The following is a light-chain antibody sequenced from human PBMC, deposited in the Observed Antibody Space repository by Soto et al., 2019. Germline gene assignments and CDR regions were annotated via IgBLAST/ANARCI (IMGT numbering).Light chain of an antibody. CDR1: QSVLSSYDNKNY. CDR3: QQFYSNPPT. V-gene: IGKV4-1*01. CDR2: WAS. J-gene: IGKJ4*01. Sequence: DIVMTQSPDSLAVSLGETATINCKSSQSVLSSYDNKNYLVWYQQKPGRPPKLLIYWASTRESGVAERFSGSGSGTDFSLTISSLQAEDVAAYYCQQFYSNPPTFGGGTKVDIK.